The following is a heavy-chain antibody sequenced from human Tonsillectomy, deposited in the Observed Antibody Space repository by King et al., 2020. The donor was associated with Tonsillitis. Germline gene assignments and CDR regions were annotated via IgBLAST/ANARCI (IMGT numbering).Heavy chain of an antibody. V-gene: IGHV4-39*01. D-gene: IGHD5-18*01. CDR1: GGSISSSSYY. Sequence: QLQESGPGLVKPSETLSLTCTVSGGSISSSSYYWGWIRQPPGKGLEWSGSISYSGSTYSNPSLKSRVTISVDTSKNQFSLKLSSVTAADTAVYYCAKWEGSSSPYGTPMDAFDYWGQGTLVTVSS. J-gene: IGHJ4*02. CDR3: AKWEGSSSPYGTPMDAFDY. CDR2: ISYSGST.